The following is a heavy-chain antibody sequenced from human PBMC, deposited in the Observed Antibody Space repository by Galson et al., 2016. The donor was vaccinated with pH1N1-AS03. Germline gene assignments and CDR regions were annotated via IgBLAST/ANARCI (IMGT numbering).Heavy chain of an antibody. CDR3: AREGMDVATGVLPDAFDL. CDR2: ISVYNGNS. D-gene: IGHD5-12*01. V-gene: IGHV1-18*01. Sequence: SVKVSCKASNYTFASHGISWVRQTPGQGLEWIGWISVYNGNSRYAQKFQGRVTMTTDTSTSTAFMDLSSLTSDDTAIYFCAREGMDVATGVLPDAFDLWGQWTVLIVSS. CDR1: NYTFASHG. J-gene: IGHJ3*01.